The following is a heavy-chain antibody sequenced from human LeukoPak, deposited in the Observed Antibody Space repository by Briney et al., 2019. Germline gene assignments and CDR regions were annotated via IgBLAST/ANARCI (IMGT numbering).Heavy chain of an antibody. J-gene: IGHJ5*01. V-gene: IGHV3-23*01. CDR3: AKEPREYCSSTSCPNWFDS. Sequence: GGSLTLSCAASGFTFNNYAMSWVRQAPGKGLEWVSAISASGGTTYYADSVKGRFTISRDNSENTLFLQMNSLRAEDTAVYYCAKEPREYCSSTSCPNWFDSWGQGTLVTVSS. CDR1: GFTFNNYA. CDR2: ISASGGTT. D-gene: IGHD2-2*01.